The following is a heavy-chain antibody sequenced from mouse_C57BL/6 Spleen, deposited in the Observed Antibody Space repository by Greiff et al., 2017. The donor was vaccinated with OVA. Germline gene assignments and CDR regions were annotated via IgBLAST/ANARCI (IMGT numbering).Heavy chain of an antibody. CDR1: GYTFTSYW. Sequence: QVQLQQPGAELVKPGASVKMSCKASGYTFTSYWITWVKQRPGQGLEWIGDIYPGSGSTNYNEKFKSKATLTVDTSSSTAYMQLSSLTSEDSAVYYCARNHDGYYGGFAYWGQGTLVTVSA. V-gene: IGHV1-55*01. J-gene: IGHJ3*01. CDR3: ARNHDGYYGGFAY. D-gene: IGHD2-3*01. CDR2: IYPGSGST.